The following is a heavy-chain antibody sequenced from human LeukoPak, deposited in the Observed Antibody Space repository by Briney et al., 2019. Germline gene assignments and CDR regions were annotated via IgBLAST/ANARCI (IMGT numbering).Heavy chain of an antibody. Sequence: PGGSLRLSCTASGFTVSNNYMSWVRQAPGKGLEWVSISYSDTNTNYADSVKGRFTISRDTSQNTLSPQMNSLRAEDTAVYYCVRKNRDFNAAFDIWGQGTVVTVSA. CDR2: SYSDTNT. CDR3: VRKNRDFNAAFDI. D-gene: IGHD1-14*01. J-gene: IGHJ3*02. CDR1: GFTVSNNY. V-gene: IGHV3-53*01.